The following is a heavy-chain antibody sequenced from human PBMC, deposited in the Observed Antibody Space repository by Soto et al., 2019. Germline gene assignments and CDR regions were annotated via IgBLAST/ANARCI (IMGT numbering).Heavy chain of an antibody. Sequence: GGSLRLSCAASGFTFSSYAMHWVRQAPGKGLEWVAVISYDGINKYYADSVKGRFTISRDNSKNTLYLQMTSLRAEDTAVYYCARNSGGLTSARGGTYFDYWGQGTLVTVSS. D-gene: IGHD6-6*01. V-gene: IGHV3-30-3*01. CDR1: GFTFSSYA. CDR3: ARNSGGLTSARGGTYFDY. J-gene: IGHJ4*02. CDR2: ISYDGINK.